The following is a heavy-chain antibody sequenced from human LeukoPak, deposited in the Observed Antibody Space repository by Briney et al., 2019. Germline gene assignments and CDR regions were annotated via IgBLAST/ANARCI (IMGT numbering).Heavy chain of an antibody. J-gene: IGHJ4*02. Sequence: GGSPRPSCEVSGFTFANAWLSWVRQAPGEGVEGIGRIQSRAAGGTTYLATAVKGRFTISREDSENTLHLQTNSLTADDTAVYYCATAPGFWASAPLDYWGRGTLVTVSS. V-gene: IGHV3-15*01. CDR2: IQSRAAGGTT. D-gene: IGHD6-25*01. CDR3: ATAPGFWASAPLDY. CDR1: GFTFANAW.